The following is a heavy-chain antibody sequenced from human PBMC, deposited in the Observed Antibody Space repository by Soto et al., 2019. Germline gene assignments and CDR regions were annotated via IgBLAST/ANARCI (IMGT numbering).Heavy chain of an antibody. J-gene: IGHJ4*02. Sequence: SETLSLTCTVSGGSISSSSYYWGWIRQPPGKGLEWIGSIYYSGSTYYNPSLKSRVTISVDTSKNQFSLKLSSVTAADTAVYYCATLFANSPYYYDSSGLIDFDYWGQGTLVTVSS. D-gene: IGHD3-22*01. CDR2: IYYSGST. V-gene: IGHV4-39*01. CDR3: ATLFANSPYYYDSSGLIDFDY. CDR1: GGSISSSSYY.